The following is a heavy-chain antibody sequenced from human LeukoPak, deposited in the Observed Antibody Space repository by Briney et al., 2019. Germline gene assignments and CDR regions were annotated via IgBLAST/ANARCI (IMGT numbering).Heavy chain of an antibody. V-gene: IGHV3-15*07. Sequence: GGSLRLSCAASGFTFSNAWMNWVRQAPGKGLEWVGRIKSKTDGGTTGYAAPVKGRFTISRDDSKNTLYLQMNSLKTEDTAVYYCTTDPYYYYYGMDVWGQGTTVTVSS. CDR1: GFTFSNAW. CDR3: TTDPYYYYYGMDV. CDR2: IKSKTDGGTT. J-gene: IGHJ6*02.